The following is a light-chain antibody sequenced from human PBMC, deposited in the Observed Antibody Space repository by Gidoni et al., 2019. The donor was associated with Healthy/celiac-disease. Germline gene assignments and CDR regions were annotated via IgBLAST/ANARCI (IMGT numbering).Light chain of an antibody. Sequence: EIVMTQSPATLSVSTGERATLSCRASQSVSSDLAWYQQTPGQAPRLLIYGASTRATGIPARFTGSGSGTEFTLTISSLQSEDFAVYYCQQYSNWPPGTFGQGTKVEIK. J-gene: IGKJ1*01. CDR3: QQYSNWPPGT. V-gene: IGKV3-15*01. CDR1: QSVSSD. CDR2: GAS.